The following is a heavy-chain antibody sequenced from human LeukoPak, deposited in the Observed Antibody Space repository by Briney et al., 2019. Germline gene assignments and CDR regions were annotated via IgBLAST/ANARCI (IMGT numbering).Heavy chain of an antibody. CDR2: IRYDGSNK. CDR1: GFTFSSYG. CDR3: AKGGGCSSTSCYFDY. J-gene: IGHJ4*02. Sequence: AGGSLRLSCAASGFTFSSYGMHWVRQAPGKGLEWVAFIRYDGSNKYYADSVKGRFTISRDNSKNTLYLQMNSLRAEDTAVYYCAKGGGCSSTSCYFDYWGQGTLVTVSS. D-gene: IGHD2-2*01. V-gene: IGHV3-30*02.